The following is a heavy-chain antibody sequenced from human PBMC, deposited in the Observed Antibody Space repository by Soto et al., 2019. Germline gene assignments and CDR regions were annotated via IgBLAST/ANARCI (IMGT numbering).Heavy chain of an antibody. Sequence: EVQLVESGGGLVQPGGSLRLSCAASGFTFSSYSMNWVRQAPGKGLEWVSYISSSSSTIYYADSVKGRFTISRDNAKNSLDLQMNSLRAEDTAVYYCARDGDYDFWNGNGIDYWGQGTLVTVSS. V-gene: IGHV3-48*01. CDR2: ISSSSSTI. D-gene: IGHD3-3*01. J-gene: IGHJ4*02. CDR1: GFTFSSYS. CDR3: ARDGDYDFWNGNGIDY.